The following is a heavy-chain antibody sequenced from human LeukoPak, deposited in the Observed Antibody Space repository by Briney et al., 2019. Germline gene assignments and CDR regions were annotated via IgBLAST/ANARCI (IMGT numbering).Heavy chain of an antibody. CDR3: ARGGDYYDSSEFHY. Sequence: ASVLVSFKASGYTFTSYYLHWWGQPPGQGREGRGIINPSGGSTSYAQKFQGRVTMTRDMSTSTVYMELSSLRSGDTAVYYCARGGDYYDSSEFHYWGQGTLVTVSS. CDR1: GYTFTSYY. V-gene: IGHV1-46*01. CDR2: INPSGGST. D-gene: IGHD3-22*01. J-gene: IGHJ4*02.